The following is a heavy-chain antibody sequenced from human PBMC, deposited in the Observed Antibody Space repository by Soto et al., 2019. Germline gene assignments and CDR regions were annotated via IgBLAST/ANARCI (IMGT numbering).Heavy chain of an antibody. CDR2: TSYDGSNK. D-gene: IGHD3-16*01. CDR3: ARWGTTGGLDV. V-gene: IGHV3-30*19. CDR1: GFTFRSYV. Sequence: QVQLVESGGGVVQPGTSLRLSCVGSGFTFRSYVIHWVRQAPGKGLEWVALTSYDGSNKYYDDSVKGRFTISRDNSRNTVDLQMDSLRLDATAVYDCARWGTTGGLDVWGQGTLASVSS. J-gene: IGHJ4*02.